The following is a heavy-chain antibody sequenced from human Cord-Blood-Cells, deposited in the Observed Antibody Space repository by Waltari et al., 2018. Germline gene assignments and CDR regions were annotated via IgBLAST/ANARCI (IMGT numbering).Heavy chain of an antibody. D-gene: IGHD7-27*01. V-gene: IGHV2-26*01. CDR1: GFSLSNARMG. CDR2: IFSNDEK. J-gene: IGHJ4*02. CDR3: ARSSELGFDY. Sequence: QVTLTESGPLLVKPTETLTLTCPFSGFSLSNARMGVSWIHQPPGKALEWLAHIFSNDEKSYSTSLKSRLTISKDTSKSQVVLTMTNMDPVDTATYYCARSSELGFDYWGQGTLVTVSS.